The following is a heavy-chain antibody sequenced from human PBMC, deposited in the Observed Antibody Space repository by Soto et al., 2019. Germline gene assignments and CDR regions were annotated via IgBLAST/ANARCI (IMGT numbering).Heavy chain of an antibody. V-gene: IGHV1-3*01. CDR2: INAINATT. CDR3: ARGWRDSNGYYYRY. J-gene: IGHJ4*02. D-gene: IGHD3-22*01. CDR1: GYTFTSYA. Sequence: GASVKVSCKASGYTFTSYAMHWVRQAPGQRLEWMGWINAINATTNYAQKFQGRVTITADESTSAVYMELSSLRSEDTAVYYCARGWRDSNGYYYRYWGQGTLVTVSS.